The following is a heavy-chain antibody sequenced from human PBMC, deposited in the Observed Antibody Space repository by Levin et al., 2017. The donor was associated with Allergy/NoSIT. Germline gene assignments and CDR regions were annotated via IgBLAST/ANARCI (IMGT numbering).Heavy chain of an antibody. J-gene: IGHJ4*02. CDR1: GYTFTSYG. D-gene: IGHD5-24*01. CDR2: ISAYNGNT. CDR3: ARIKLLALGGWLHPGDY. V-gene: IGHV1-18*01. Sequence: ASVKVSCKASGYTFTSYGISWVRQAPGQGLEWMGWISAYNGNTNYAQKLQGRVTMTTDTSTSTAYMELRSLRSDDTAVYYCARIKLLALGGWLHPGDYWGQGTLVTVSS.